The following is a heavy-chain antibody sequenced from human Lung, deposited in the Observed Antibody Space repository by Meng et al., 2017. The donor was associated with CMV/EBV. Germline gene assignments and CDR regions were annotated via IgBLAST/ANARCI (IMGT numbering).Heavy chain of an antibody. D-gene: IGHD2-2*01. CDR1: GGSISSYY. V-gene: IGHV4-59*01. Sequence: SETXSLXCTVSGGSISSYYWSWIRQPPGKGLEWIGYIYYSGSTNYNPSLKSRVTISVDTSKNQFSLKLRSVTAADAAVYYCARDLGYCSSTSCYYYYGMDVWXQGTXVTVSS. J-gene: IGHJ6*02. CDR3: ARDLGYCSSTSCYYYYGMDV. CDR2: IYYSGST.